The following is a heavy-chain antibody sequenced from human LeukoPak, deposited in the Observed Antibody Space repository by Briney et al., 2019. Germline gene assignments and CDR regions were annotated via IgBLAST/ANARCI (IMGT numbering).Heavy chain of an antibody. CDR2: INHSGST. D-gene: IGHD5-18*01. V-gene: IGHV4-34*01. CDR3: ARATAMVVFDY. Sequence: SETLSLTCAVYGGSFSGYYWSWIRQPPGKGLEWIGEINHSGSTNYNPSLKSRVTISVDTSKNQFSLKLSSVTAADTAVYYCARATAMVVFDYWGQGTLVTVSS. J-gene: IGHJ4*02. CDR1: GGSFSGYY.